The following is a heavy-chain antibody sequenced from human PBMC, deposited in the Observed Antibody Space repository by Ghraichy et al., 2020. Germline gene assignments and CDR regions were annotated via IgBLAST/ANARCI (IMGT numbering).Heavy chain of an antibody. J-gene: IGHJ4*02. CDR2: ISGGAIST. Sequence: GGSLRLSCAATGFTVSSYDMSWVRQASGKGLRWVSSISGGAISTYYADSVKGRFAIARDNSKNTLYLQMSSLRAEDTAVYYCAKDQGVLWGKGTLVTVS. CDR1: GFTVSSYD. CDR3: AKDQGVL. V-gene: IGHV3-23*01. D-gene: IGHD3-16*01.